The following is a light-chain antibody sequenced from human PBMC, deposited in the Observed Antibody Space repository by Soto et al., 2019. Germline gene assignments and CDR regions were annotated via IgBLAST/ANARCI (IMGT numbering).Light chain of an antibody. CDR1: QSVRSN. J-gene: IGKJ1*01. CDR2: RAF. V-gene: IGKV3-15*01. CDR3: HQYHDWPLT. Sequence: EIVLTQSPATLSLSPWERATLSCRASQSVRSNLAWYQQKPGQAPSLLIYRAFTRATGIPTRFSGTGSGTEFTLTISSLQSEDSALYYCHQYHDWPLTFGQGTKVDIK.